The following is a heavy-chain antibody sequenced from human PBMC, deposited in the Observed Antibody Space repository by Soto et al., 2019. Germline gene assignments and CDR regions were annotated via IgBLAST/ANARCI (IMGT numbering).Heavy chain of an antibody. CDR1: GYTFITYD. CDR3: ARRKERSGPHYFDS. Sequence: ASVKVSCKASGYTFITYDIHWVRRATGQGLEWMGWMNPYNGNAGYAQKFQGRVTMTRNTSISTAYMELSSLRSEDTAVYFCARRKERSGPHYFDSWGQGTLVTVS. D-gene: IGHD6-25*01. CDR2: MNPYNGNA. V-gene: IGHV1-8*01. J-gene: IGHJ4*02.